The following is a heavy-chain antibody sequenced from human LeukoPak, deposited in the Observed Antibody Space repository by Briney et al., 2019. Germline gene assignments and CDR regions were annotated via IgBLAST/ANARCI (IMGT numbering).Heavy chain of an antibody. Sequence: RPGGSLRLSCAASGFTFSSYAMSWVRQAPGKGLEWVSAISGSGGSTYYADSVKGRFTISRDNSKNTLYLQVNSLRAEDTAVYYCAKLLRGVIITSAFDIWGQGTMVTVSS. D-gene: IGHD3-10*01. CDR3: AKLLRGVIITSAFDI. CDR2: ISGSGGST. J-gene: IGHJ3*02. CDR1: GFTFSSYA. V-gene: IGHV3-23*01.